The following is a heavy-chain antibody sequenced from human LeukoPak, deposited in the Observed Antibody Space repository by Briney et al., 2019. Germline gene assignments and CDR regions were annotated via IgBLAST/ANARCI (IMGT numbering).Heavy chain of an antibody. CDR2: ISSSSSYI. D-gene: IGHD6-13*01. CDR1: GFTFADYA. Sequence: GRSLRLSCTASGFTFADYAVSWVRQAPGKGLEWVSSISSSSSYIYYADSVKGRFTISRDNAKNSLYLQMNSLRAEDTAVYYCARDFGSSWYYFDYWGQGTLVTVSS. J-gene: IGHJ4*02. V-gene: IGHV3-21*01. CDR3: ARDFGSSWYYFDY.